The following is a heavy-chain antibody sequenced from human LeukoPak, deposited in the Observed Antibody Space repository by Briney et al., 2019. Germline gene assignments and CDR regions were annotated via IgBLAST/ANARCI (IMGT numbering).Heavy chain of an antibody. D-gene: IGHD3-22*01. Sequence: SETLSLTCTVSGYSISSGYCWGWIRQPPGKGLEWIGRIYTSGSTNYNPSLKSRVTMSVDTSKNQFSLKLSSVTAADTAMYYCARVKQNYFDSSGYFWFDPWGQGTLVTVSS. J-gene: IGHJ5*02. V-gene: IGHV4-38-2*02. CDR3: ARVKQNYFDSSGYFWFDP. CDR1: GYSISSGYC. CDR2: IYTSGST.